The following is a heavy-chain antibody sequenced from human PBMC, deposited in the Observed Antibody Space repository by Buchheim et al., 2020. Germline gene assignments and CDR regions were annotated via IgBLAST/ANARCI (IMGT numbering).Heavy chain of an antibody. D-gene: IGHD3-3*01. J-gene: IGHJ5*02. CDR1: GYSFTSYW. V-gene: IGHV5-10-1*03. CDR2: IDPSDSYT. Sequence: EVQLVQSGAEVKKPGESLRISCKGSGYSFTSYWISWVRQMPGKGLEWMGRIDPSDSYTNYSPSFQGHVTISADKSISTAYLQRSSLKASDTAMYYCARHWGYYDFWSGYYMLDWFDPWGQGTL. CDR3: ARHWGYYDFWSGYYMLDWFDP.